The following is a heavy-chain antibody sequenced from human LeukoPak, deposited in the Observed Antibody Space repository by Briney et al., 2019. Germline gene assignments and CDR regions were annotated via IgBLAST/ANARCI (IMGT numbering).Heavy chain of an antibody. CDR1: GFNFGDYA. Sequence: QPGGSLRLSCATSGFNFGDYAMTWVRQAPGKGLEWVGIVRKKASGGATAYAASVKGRFTISREDSNSIAYLQMNSLQTEDTAMYYCSRADSWSFNSWGQGTLVTVSS. J-gene: IGHJ4*02. CDR3: SRADSWSFNS. CDR2: VRKKASGGAT. D-gene: IGHD2-15*01. V-gene: IGHV3-49*04.